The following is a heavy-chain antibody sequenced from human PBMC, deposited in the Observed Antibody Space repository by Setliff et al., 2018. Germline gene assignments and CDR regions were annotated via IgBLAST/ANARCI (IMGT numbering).Heavy chain of an antibody. CDR2: VDTKDGQA. D-gene: IGHD1-26*01. J-gene: IGHJ3*02. CDR3: ATDRAWELRAFDI. CDR1: GYRFIVYY. V-gene: IGHV1-69-2*01. Sequence: ASVKVSCKGSGYRFIVYYIHWVRQTPGKGLEWMGRVDTKDGQAIYAKKFQGRFTITADTSIDTAYMELSSLTSEDTAVYYCATDRAWELRAFDIWGQGTMVTVSS.